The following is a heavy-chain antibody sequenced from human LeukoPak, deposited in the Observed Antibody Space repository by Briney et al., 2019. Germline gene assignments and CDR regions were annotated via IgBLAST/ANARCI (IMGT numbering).Heavy chain of an antibody. V-gene: IGHV3-48*01. J-gene: IGHJ3*02. D-gene: IGHD3-22*01. CDR2: ISSSSSTI. CDR1: GFTFSSYS. Sequence: PGGSLRLSCAASGFTFSSYSMNWVRQAPGKGLEWVSYISSSSSTIYYADSVKGRFTISRDNAKNSLYLQMNSLRAEDTAVYYCARVPYYYDSSGYYARGAFDIWGQGTMVTVSS. CDR3: ARVPYYYDSSGYYARGAFDI.